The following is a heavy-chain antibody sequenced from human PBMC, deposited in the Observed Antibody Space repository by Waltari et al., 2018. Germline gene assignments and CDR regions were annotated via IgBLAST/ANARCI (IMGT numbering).Heavy chain of an antibody. V-gene: IGHV4-4*02. J-gene: IGHJ4*02. CDR3: ARKNYYDSSGYYYGRFDY. CDR2: IYHSGST. CDR1: GGSISSSTW. Sequence: QVQLQESGPGLVKPSGTLSLTCAVSGGSISSSTWWSWVRQPPGKGLEWIGEIYHSGSTNYNPSLKSRVTISVDKSKNQFSLKLSSVTAADTAVYYCARKNYYDSSGYYYGRFDYWGQGTLVTVSS. D-gene: IGHD3-22*01.